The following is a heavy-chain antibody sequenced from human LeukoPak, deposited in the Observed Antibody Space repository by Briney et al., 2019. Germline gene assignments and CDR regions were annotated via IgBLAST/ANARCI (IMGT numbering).Heavy chain of an antibody. J-gene: IGHJ4*02. V-gene: IGHV3-53*01. CDR1: GFTVSSKY. D-gene: IGHD2-2*01. CDR3: ARGCSSTSCYGFDY. CDR2: IYSGGST. Sequence: GGSLRLSCAASGFTVSSKYMSWVRQAPGKGLEWVSVIYSGGSTYYADSVKGRFTISRDNSKNTLYLQMNSLRAEDTAVDYCARGCSSTSCYGFDYWGQGTLVTVSS.